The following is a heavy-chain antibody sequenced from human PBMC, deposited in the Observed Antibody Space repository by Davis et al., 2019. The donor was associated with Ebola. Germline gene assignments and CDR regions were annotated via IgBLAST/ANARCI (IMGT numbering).Heavy chain of an antibody. CDR3: VRGIRVMGGS. V-gene: IGHV3-73*01. CDR1: GFTFSSYS. CDR2: IRSKANSYAT. Sequence: GESLKISCAASGFTFSSYSMNWVRQASGKGLEWVGRIRSKANSYATAYAASVKGRFTISRDDSKNTAYLQMNSLRAEDTAVYYCVRGIRVMGGSWGQGTLVTVSS. J-gene: IGHJ4*02. D-gene: IGHD6-25*01.